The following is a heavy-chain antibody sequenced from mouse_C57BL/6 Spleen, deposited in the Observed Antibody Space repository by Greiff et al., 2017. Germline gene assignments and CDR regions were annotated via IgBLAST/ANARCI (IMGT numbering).Heavy chain of an antibody. Sequence: VQLQQSGPELVKPGASVKISCKASGYTFTDYYMNWVKQSHGKSLEWIGDIIPNNGGTSYNQKFKGKATLTVDKSSSTAYMELRSLTSEDSAVYYCARRDYGFAYWGQGTLVTVSA. CDR3: ARRDYGFAY. CDR1: GYTFTDYY. D-gene: IGHD1-1*01. CDR2: IIPNNGGT. J-gene: IGHJ3*01. V-gene: IGHV1-26*01.